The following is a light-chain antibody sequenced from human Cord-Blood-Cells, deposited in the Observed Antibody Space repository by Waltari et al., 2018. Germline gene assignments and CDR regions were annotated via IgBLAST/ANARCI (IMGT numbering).Light chain of an antibody. J-gene: IGKJ3*01. CDR1: QGISSY. V-gene: IGKV1-8*01. Sequence: AIRMTQSPSSFSASTGDRVTITCRGSQGISSYLAWYQQKPGKAPKILIYAASTLQSGVPSRFSGSGSGTDFTLTISCLQSEDFATYYCQQYYSYPLTFGPGTKVDIK. CDR3: QQYYSYPLT. CDR2: AAS.